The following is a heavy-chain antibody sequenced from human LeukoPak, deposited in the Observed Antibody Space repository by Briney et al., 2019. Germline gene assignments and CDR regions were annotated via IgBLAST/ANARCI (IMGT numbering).Heavy chain of an antibody. CDR1: GFTFSSSW. CDR3: AKDVRSDYFDY. CDR2: IKQDGSER. J-gene: IGHJ4*02. V-gene: IGHV3-7*01. Sequence: PGGSLRLSCAASGFTFSSSWMSWVRQAPGKGLEWVANIKQDGSERYYVGSVRGRFTISRDNAKNSLYLQMNRLRVEDTAVYYCAKDVRSDYFDYWGQGTLVTVSS.